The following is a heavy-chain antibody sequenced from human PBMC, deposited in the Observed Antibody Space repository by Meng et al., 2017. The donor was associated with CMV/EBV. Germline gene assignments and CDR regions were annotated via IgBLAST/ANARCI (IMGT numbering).Heavy chain of an antibody. CDR3: ARDRSSWYGDGYFDY. J-gene: IGHJ4*02. D-gene: IGHD6-13*01. CDR1: GYTFTGYY. Sequence: QVQLVQSGAEVKKPGASVKVSWQASGYTFTGYYMHWVRQAPGQGLEWMGWINPNSGGTNYAQKFQGRVTMTRDTSISTAYMELSRLRSDDTAVYYCARDRSSWYGDGYFDYWGQGTLVTVSS. CDR2: INPNSGGT. V-gene: IGHV1-2*02.